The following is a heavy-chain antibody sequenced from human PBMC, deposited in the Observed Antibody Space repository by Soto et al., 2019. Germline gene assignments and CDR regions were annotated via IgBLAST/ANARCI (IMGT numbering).Heavy chain of an antibody. D-gene: IGHD3-10*01. CDR1: GFTFSSYG. Sequence: GGSLRLSCAASGFTFSSYGMHWVRQAPGKGLEWVAVIWYDGSNKYYADSVKGRFTISRDNSKNTLYLQMNSLRAEDTAVYYCARERGVTPPLYYYYGMDVWGQGTTVTVSS. CDR3: ARERGVTPPLYYYYGMDV. CDR2: IWYDGSNK. V-gene: IGHV3-33*01. J-gene: IGHJ6*02.